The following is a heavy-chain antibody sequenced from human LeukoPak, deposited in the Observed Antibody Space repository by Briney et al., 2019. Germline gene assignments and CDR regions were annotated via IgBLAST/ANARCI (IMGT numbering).Heavy chain of an antibody. CDR3: ARAGITMVRGVNRGTTFDY. J-gene: IGHJ4*02. D-gene: IGHD3-10*01. V-gene: IGHV4-34*01. CDR2: IKHRGST. Sequence: SATQSPTHAVYSPSFSGHYWSSISQPPGKGLEWTGEIKHRGSTNYNPPLKSRVTISVDTSKNQFSLKLSSVTAADTAVYYCARAGITMVRGVNRGTTFDYWGQGTLVTVSS. CDR1: SPSFSGHY.